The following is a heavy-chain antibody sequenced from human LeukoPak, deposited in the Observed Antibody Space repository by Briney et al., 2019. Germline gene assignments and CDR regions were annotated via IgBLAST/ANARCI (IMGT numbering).Heavy chain of an antibody. D-gene: IGHD4-17*01. V-gene: IGHV3-21*04. CDR3: ARGMTTVTTFGY. J-gene: IGHJ4*02. CDR2: ISSSSSYI. Sequence: GGSLRLSCGGSGFTFSSYSINWVLQAPGNGLEWISSISSSSSYIYYADSVKGRFTISRDNSKNTLYLQMNSLRAEDTAVYYCARGMTTVTTFGYWGQGTLVTVSS. CDR1: GFTFSSYS.